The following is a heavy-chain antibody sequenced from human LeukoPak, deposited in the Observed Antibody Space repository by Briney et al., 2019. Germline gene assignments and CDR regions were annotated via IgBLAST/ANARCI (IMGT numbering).Heavy chain of an antibody. CDR1: GITLSNYG. CDR3: AKRGVVIRVILVGFHKEAYYFDS. CDR2: ISDSGSST. J-gene: IGHJ4*02. D-gene: IGHD3-22*01. V-gene: IGHV3-23*01. Sequence: GWSLRLSCAVAGITLSNYGMSWVRQAPGRGLEWVAGISDSGSSTNYADSVKGRFTISRDNPKNTLYLQMNSLSAEDTAVYFCAKRGVVIRVILVGFHKEAYYFDSWGQGALVTVSS.